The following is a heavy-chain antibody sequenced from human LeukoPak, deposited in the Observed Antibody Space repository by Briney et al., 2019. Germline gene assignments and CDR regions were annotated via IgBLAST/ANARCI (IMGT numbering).Heavy chain of an antibody. CDR2: IWYDGSNK. D-gene: IGHD6-13*01. J-gene: IGHJ4*02. Sequence: PGGSLRLSCAASGFTFSSYGMHWVRQAPGKGLEWVAVIWYDGSNKYYADSVKGRFTISRDNSKNTLYLQMNSLGAEDTAVYYCAREGSSWTNDYWGQGALVTVSS. V-gene: IGHV3-33*01. CDR1: GFTFSSYG. CDR3: AREGSSWTNDY.